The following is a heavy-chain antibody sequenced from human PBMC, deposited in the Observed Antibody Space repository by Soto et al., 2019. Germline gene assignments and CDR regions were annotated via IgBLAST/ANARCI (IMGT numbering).Heavy chain of an antibody. Sequence: QLQLQESGPGLVKPSETLSLTCTVSGGSISSSSYYWGWIRQPPGKGLEWIGSIYYSGSTYYNPSLKSRVTISVDTSKNQFSLKLSSVTAADTAVYYCARPGHGSSVFDDFWSGYYSVDVWGKGTTVTVSS. CDR2: IYYSGST. D-gene: IGHD3-3*01. CDR1: GGSISSSSYY. V-gene: IGHV4-39*01. CDR3: ARPGHGSSVFDDFWSGYYSVDV. J-gene: IGHJ6*04.